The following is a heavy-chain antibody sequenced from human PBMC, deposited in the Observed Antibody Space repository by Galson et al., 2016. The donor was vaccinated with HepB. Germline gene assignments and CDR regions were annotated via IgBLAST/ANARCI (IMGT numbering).Heavy chain of an antibody. CDR2: IDWDDDT. D-gene: IGHD3-22*01. CDR3: ARIQIYYYDIGHYYYD. Sequence: PALVKPTQTLTLTCTFSGFSLSSRGMCVSWIRQPPGKALEWLARIDWDDDTYYSASLESRLSISKDTSKNQVVLTMTNMDPVDTATYYCARIQIYYYDIGHYYYDWGQGTLVTVSS. J-gene: IGHJ4*02. V-gene: IGHV2-70*11. CDR1: GFSLSSRGMC.